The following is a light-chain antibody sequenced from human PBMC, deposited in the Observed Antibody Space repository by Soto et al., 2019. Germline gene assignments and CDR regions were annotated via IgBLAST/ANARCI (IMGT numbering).Light chain of an antibody. V-gene: IGKV1-9*01. Sequence: DIQLTQSPSFLSASIGDRVTITCRASEGIDSYLAWYPQKPGKAPRLLIYAASALQSGVPSRFSGSGSGTEFTLTIGGLESEDFATYYCEQLRSYPRTFGTGTKVAIK. CDR1: EGIDSY. CDR3: EQLRSYPRT. J-gene: IGKJ3*01. CDR2: AAS.